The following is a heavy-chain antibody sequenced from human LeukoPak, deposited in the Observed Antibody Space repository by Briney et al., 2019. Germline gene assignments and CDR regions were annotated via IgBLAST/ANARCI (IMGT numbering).Heavy chain of an antibody. CDR2: ISDSGGST. Sequence: PGGSLRLSCAASGFTFSSYAMSWVRQAPGKGLEWVSAISDSGGSTYYADSVKGRFTISRDNSKNTLYLQMNSLRAEDTAVYYCAKAGATRYYYYYMDVWGKGITVTVSS. D-gene: IGHD1-26*01. CDR1: GFTFSSYA. CDR3: AKAGATRYYYYYMDV. J-gene: IGHJ6*03. V-gene: IGHV3-23*01.